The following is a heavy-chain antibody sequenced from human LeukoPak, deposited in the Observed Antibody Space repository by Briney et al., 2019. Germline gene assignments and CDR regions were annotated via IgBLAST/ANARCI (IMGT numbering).Heavy chain of an antibody. J-gene: IGHJ6*03. CDR1: GYTFTSYD. Sequence: ASVKVSCKASGYTFTSYDINWVRQATGQGLEWMGWMNPNSGNTGYAQKFQGRVTMTRNTSISTAYMELSSLRSEDTAVYYCARGRLGVVITRLARNYMDVWGKGTTVTDSS. V-gene: IGHV1-8*01. D-gene: IGHD3-3*01. CDR2: MNPNSGNT. CDR3: ARGRLGVVITRLARNYMDV.